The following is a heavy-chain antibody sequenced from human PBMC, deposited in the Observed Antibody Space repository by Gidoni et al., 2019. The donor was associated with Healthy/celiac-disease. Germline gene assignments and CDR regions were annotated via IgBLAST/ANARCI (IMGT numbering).Heavy chain of an antibody. D-gene: IGHD2-2*01. CDR3: TSGPPYQLHFDY. CDR1: GFTFSGSA. V-gene: IGHV3-73*02. CDR2: IRSKANSYAT. Sequence: EVQLVESGGGLVQPGGSLKLSCAASGFTFSGSAMHWVRQASGKGLEWVGRIRSKANSYATAYAASVKGRFTISRDDSKNTAYLQMNSLKTEDTAVYYCTSGPPYQLHFDYWGQGTLVTVSS. J-gene: IGHJ4*02.